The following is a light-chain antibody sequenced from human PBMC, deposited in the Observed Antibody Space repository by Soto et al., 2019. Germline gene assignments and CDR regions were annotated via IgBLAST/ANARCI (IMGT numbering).Light chain of an antibody. Sequence: QPVLTQPPSASGTPGQRVTISCSGSSSNIGSNTITWYQQLPGTAPKLLIYNNNQRPSGVPDRFSGSKSGTSASLAISGLQSGDEADYYCATWDDRLNGWVFGGGTKLTVL. J-gene: IGLJ3*02. V-gene: IGLV1-44*01. CDR3: ATWDDRLNGWV. CDR1: SSNIGSNT. CDR2: NNN.